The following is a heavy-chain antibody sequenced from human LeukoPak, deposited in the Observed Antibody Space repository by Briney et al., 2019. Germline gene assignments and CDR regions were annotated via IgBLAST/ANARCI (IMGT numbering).Heavy chain of an antibody. CDR3: ARASSGYSVHF. J-gene: IGHJ4*02. V-gene: IGHV4-59*01. CDR2: LSYSGTT. Sequence: SETLSLTCTVSGGSISTYYWSWIRQPPGKGLDWIGYLSYSGTTNYDPSLKSRVTISIDTSKNQFSLKLRSVTAADTAMYYCARASSGYSVHFWGQGTVITVSS. D-gene: IGHD3-22*01. CDR1: GGSISTYY.